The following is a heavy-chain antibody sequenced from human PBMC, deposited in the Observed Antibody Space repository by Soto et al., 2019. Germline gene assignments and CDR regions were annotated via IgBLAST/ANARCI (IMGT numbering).Heavy chain of an antibody. D-gene: IGHD1-26*01. J-gene: IGHJ4*02. CDR2: IYYSGST. V-gene: IGHV4-31*03. CDR1: GGSISSGGYY. Sequence: QVQLQESGPGLVKPSQTLSLTCTVSGGSISSGGYYWSWIRQHPGKGLEWIGYIYYSGSTYYNPSLKCRVTISVDTSKNQFSLKLSSVTAADTAVYYCARYSGSYYVPIDYWGQGTLVTVSS. CDR3: ARYSGSYYVPIDY.